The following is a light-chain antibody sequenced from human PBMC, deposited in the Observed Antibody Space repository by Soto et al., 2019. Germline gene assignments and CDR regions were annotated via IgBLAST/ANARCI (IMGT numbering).Light chain of an antibody. Sequence: QSVLTQPRSVSGSPGQSVTISCTGTSSDVGGYNCVSWYQQHPGKAPKLMIYDVTKRPSGVPDRFSGSKSGDTASLTISGLQADDEADYYYCNSYTSSNTLVFGTGTKVTVL. CDR3: NSYTSSNTLV. J-gene: IGLJ1*01. CDR2: DVT. CDR1: SSDVGGYNC. V-gene: IGLV2-11*01.